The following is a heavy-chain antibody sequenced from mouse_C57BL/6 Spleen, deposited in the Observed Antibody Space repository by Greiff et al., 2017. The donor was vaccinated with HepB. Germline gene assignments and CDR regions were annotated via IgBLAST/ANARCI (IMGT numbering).Heavy chain of an antibody. Sequence: DVKLVESGPGLVKPSQSLSLTCSVTGYSITSGYYWNWIRQFPGNKLEWMGYISYDGSNNYNPSLKNRISITRDTSKNQFFLKLNSVTTEDTATYYCARDSNYGDYAMDYWGQGTSVTVSS. D-gene: IGHD2-5*01. J-gene: IGHJ4*01. CDR2: ISYDGSN. CDR1: GYSITSGYY. V-gene: IGHV3-6*01. CDR3: ARDSNYGDYAMDY.